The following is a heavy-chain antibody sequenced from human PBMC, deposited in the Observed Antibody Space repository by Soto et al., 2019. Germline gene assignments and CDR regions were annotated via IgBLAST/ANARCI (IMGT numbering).Heavy chain of an antibody. Sequence: PGGSLRLSCAASVFTFSAYGIHWVRQAPGKGLEWVAVISHDGSNTNYADSVKGRFTISRDNSKDTVYLQMNSLRAEDTAVYYCATQLLLWFGELFIFDYWGQGTLVTVSS. V-gene: IGHV3-30*03. CDR2: ISHDGSNT. D-gene: IGHD3-10*01. J-gene: IGHJ4*02. CDR3: ATQLLLWFGELFIFDY. CDR1: VFTFSAYG.